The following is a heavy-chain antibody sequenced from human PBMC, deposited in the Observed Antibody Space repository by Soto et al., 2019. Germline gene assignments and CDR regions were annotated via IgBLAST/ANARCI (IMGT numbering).Heavy chain of an antibody. Sequence: SQTLSLTCAISGDSVSSNSGAWNWIRQSPSRGLEWLGRTYYRSKWNTDYEASLKSRMSINPDTSKNQFSLQIDSVTFEDTAVYYCVRQHSTSSEYYGLDVWGRGTAVTVSS. J-gene: IGHJ6*02. CDR3: VRQHSTSSEYYGLDV. CDR2: TYYRSKWNT. V-gene: IGHV6-1*01. CDR1: GDSVSSNSGA. D-gene: IGHD6-6*01.